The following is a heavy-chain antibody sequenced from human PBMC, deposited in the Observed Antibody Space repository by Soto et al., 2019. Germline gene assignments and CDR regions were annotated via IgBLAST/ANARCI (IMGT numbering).Heavy chain of an antibody. CDR2: INPSGGST. Sequence: ASVKVPYKASGYSFTSYYMHWVRQAPGQGLEWMGIINPSGGSTSYAQKFQGRVTMTRDTSTSTVYMELSSLRSEDTAVYYCAREPDSSGWYYYYYGMDVQGQRPTGPGS. CDR3: AREPDSSGWYYYYYGMDV. D-gene: IGHD3-22*01. V-gene: IGHV1-46*01. J-gene: IGHJ6*02. CDR1: GYSFTSYY.